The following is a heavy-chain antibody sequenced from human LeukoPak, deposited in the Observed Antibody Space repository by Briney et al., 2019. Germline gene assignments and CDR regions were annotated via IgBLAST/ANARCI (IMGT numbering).Heavy chain of an antibody. V-gene: IGHV4-34*01. Sequence: SETLSRTCAVYGDSFSGYYWSWIRQSPGTGLEWIGEVNDRGTTNYNPNLKSRVTISVVTSSNQFSLRLTSVTAADTAIYFCATRRGGPYPYYFDHWDQGALVTVSS. J-gene: IGHJ4*02. D-gene: IGHD2-15*01. CDR1: GDSFSGYY. CDR2: VNDRGTT. CDR3: ATRRGGPYPYYFDH.